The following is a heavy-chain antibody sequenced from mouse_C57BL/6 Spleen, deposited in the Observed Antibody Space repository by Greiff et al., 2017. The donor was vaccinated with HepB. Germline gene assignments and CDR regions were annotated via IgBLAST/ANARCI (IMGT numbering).Heavy chain of an antibody. D-gene: IGHD1-1*01. V-gene: IGHV5-17*01. CDR3: ARGHYYGSSYNYFDY. Sequence: DVQLVESGGGLVKPGGSLKLSCAASGFTFSDYGMHWVRQAPEKGLEWVAYISSGSSTIYYADTVKGRFTISRDNAKNTLFLQMTSLRSEDTAMYYCARGHYYGSSYNYFDYWGQGTTLTVSS. CDR1: GFTFSDYG. CDR2: ISSGSSTI. J-gene: IGHJ2*01.